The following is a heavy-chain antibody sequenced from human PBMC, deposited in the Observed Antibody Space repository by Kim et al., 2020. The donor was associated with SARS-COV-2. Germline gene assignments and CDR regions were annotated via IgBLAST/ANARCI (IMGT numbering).Heavy chain of an antibody. CDR2: INHSGST. CDR1: GGSFSGYY. V-gene: IGHV4-34*01. Sequence: SETLSLTCAVYGGSFSGYYWSWIRQPPGKGLEWIGEINHSGSTNYNPSLKSRVTISVDTSKNQFSLKLSSVTAADTAVYYCARGITMIDYWGQEPWSPSPQ. D-gene: IGHD3-22*01. J-gene: IGHJ4*01. CDR3: ARGITMIDY.